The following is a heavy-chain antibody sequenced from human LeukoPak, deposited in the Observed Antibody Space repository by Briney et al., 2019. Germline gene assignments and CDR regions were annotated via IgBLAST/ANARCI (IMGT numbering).Heavy chain of an antibody. J-gene: IGHJ4*02. D-gene: IGHD5-12*01. CDR3: ARVYSGYFDY. Sequence: ASVKVSCKASGNAFTTYYIYWVRQAPGQGLEWMGIISPSSDSTIYAQKFQGRVTMTRDTSTSTVYMELSTLRSEDTAVYYCARVYSGYFDYWGQGTLVTVSS. CDR2: ISPSSDST. V-gene: IGHV1-46*01. CDR1: GNAFTTYY.